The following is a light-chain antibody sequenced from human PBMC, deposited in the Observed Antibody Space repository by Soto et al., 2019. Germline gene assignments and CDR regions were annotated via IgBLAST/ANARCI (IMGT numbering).Light chain of an antibody. CDR1: QSFSSN. CDR3: QQYNNWPPIT. CDR2: GAS. J-gene: IGKJ5*01. Sequence: EIVMTQAPATLSVSPGERATRSCRASQSFSSNLACYQQKPGQAPRLLIYGASTRATGNPARFSGSGSVTEFTLTFRSLQSEDFAVYYCQQYNNWPPITFGQGTRLEIK. V-gene: IGKV3-15*01.